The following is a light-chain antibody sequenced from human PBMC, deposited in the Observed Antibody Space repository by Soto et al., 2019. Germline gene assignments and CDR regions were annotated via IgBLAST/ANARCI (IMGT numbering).Light chain of an antibody. CDR1: QIISSY. CDR2: AAS. CDR3: QQSSRTPWT. J-gene: IGKJ1*01. Sequence: DIQMTQSPSSLSASVGDRVTITCRASQIISSYLNWYQQKPGKAPTLLIYAASTLQSGVPSRFSGSRSGTDFTLTISSLQPEDFASYYCQQSSRTPWTFGQGTKVEIK. V-gene: IGKV1-39*01.